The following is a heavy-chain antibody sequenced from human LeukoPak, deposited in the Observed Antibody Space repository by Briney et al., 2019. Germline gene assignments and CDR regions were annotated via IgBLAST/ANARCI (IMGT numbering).Heavy chain of an antibody. V-gene: IGHV3-66*01. CDR3: ARDYGDY. J-gene: IGHJ4*02. D-gene: IGHD3-10*01. CDR2: MFRGGSK. Sequence: PGGSLRLSCAASGFTFSTYAMSWVRQAPGKGLEWVSVMFRGGSKYYADSVKGRFTISRDNSKNTLYLQMNNLRVEDTAVYYCARDYGDYWGQGTLVTVSS. CDR1: GFTFSTYA.